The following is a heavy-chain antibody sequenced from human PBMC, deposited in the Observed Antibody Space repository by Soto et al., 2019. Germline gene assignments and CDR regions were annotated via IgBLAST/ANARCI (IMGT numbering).Heavy chain of an antibody. CDR1: GGSFSGYY. J-gene: IGHJ5*02. CDR2: INHSGTT. CDR3: ARDPAP. Sequence: SEILSLTCAVYGGSFSGYYWSWIRQPPGKGLEWIGEINHSGTTYYNPSLKSRVTISVDTSKNQFSLKLTSVTAADTAVYYCARDPAPWGQGTLVTSPQ. V-gene: IGHV4-34*09.